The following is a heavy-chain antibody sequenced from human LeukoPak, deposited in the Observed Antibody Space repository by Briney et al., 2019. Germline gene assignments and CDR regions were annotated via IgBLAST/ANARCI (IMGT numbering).Heavy chain of an antibody. CDR1: GFTFSSYA. CDR3: ARDSSSWFDY. D-gene: IGHD6-13*01. Sequence: GRSLRLSCAASGFTFSSYAMHWVRQAPGKGLEWVAVISYDGSNKYYADSVKGRFTISRDNSKNTLYLQMNSLRAEDTAVYYCARDSSSWFDYWGQGTLVTVSS. V-gene: IGHV3-30-3*01. J-gene: IGHJ4*02. CDR2: ISYDGSNK.